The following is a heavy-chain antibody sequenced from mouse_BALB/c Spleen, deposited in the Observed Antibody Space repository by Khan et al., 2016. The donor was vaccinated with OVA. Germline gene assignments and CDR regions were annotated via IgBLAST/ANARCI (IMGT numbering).Heavy chain of an antibody. D-gene: IGHD2-3*01. J-gene: IGHJ4*01. CDR3: ASDGDRGVAMDY. CDR2: IYPGDGST. V-gene: IGHV1S56*01. CDR1: GYTFTAYD. Sequence: QVQLQQSGPELVKPGALVKISCKASGYTFTAYDINWVSQRPGQGLEWIGWIYPGDGSTKYNENFKGKATLTADNSSNTAYMQLSSLTSEQSAVCFGASDGDRGVAMDYWGQGTSISVSS.